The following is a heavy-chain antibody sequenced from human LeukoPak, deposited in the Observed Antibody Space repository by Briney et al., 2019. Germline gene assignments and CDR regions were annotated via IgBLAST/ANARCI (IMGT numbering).Heavy chain of an antibody. CDR1: GFTFSSYW. CDR3: ARAPEAHYYDSSGYFLDY. D-gene: IGHD3-22*01. V-gene: IGHV3-74*01. J-gene: IGHJ4*02. CDR2: INSDGSST. Sequence: GGSLRLSCAASGFTFSSYWMHWVRQAPGKGLVWVSRINSDGSSTSYADSVKGRFTISRDNAKNTLYLQMNSLRAEDTAVYYCARAPEAHYYDSSGYFLDYWGQGTLVTVSS.